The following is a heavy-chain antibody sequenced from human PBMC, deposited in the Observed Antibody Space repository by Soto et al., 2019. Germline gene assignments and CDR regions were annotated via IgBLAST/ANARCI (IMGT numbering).Heavy chain of an antibody. D-gene: IGHD7-27*01. J-gene: IGHJ4*02. Sequence: ASVKVSCKASGGTFSSYTISWVRQAPGQGLEWMGWMNPNSGNTGYAQKFQGRVTMTRDTSKSTAFMELSSLRSEDTAVYYCARGPRNWGVDYWGQGALVTVSS. V-gene: IGHV1-8*02. CDR2: MNPNSGNT. CDR3: ARGPRNWGVDY. CDR1: GGTFSSYT.